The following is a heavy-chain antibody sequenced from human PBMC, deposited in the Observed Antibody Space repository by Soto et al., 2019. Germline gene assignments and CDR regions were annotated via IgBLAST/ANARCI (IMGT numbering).Heavy chain of an antibody. Sequence: PETLSLTYAVSGGSISSSNWWSWVRQPPGKGLEWIGEIYHSGSTNYNPSLKSRVTISVDKSKNQFSLKLSSVTAADTAVYYCASLVVVAARDPYNWFDPWGQGTLVTVS. V-gene: IGHV4-4*03. D-gene: IGHD2-15*01. CDR2: IYHSGST. CDR3: ASLVVVAARDPYNWFDP. CDR1: GGSISSSNW. J-gene: IGHJ5*02.